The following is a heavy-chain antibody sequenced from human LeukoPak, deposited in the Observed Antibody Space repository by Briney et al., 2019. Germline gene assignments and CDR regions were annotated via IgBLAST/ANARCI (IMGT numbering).Heavy chain of an antibody. CDR2: IRSKAYGGTT. J-gene: IGHJ4*02. Sequence: SLRLSCTASGFTFGDYAMSWVRQAPGKGLEWVGFIRSKAYGGTTEYAASVKGRFTISRDDSKSIAYLQMNSLKTEDTAVYYRARCTTGRTFGSLREIKRSREIDYWGQGTLVTVSS. V-gene: IGHV3-49*04. CDR1: GFTFGDYA. CDR3: ARCTTGRTFGSLREIKRSREIDY. D-gene: IGHD1-1*01.